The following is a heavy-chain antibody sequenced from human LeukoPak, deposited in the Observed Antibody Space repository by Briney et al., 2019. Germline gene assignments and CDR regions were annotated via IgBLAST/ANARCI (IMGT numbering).Heavy chain of an antibody. Sequence: SETLSLTCTVSGGSISSYYWSWIRQPPGKGLEWIGEINHSGSTNYNPSLKSRVTISVDTSKNQFSLKLSSVTAADTAVYYCARSDSSGWRYNWFDPWGQGTLVTVSS. D-gene: IGHD6-19*01. J-gene: IGHJ5*02. CDR2: INHSGST. V-gene: IGHV4-34*01. CDR1: GGSISSYY. CDR3: ARSDSSGWRYNWFDP.